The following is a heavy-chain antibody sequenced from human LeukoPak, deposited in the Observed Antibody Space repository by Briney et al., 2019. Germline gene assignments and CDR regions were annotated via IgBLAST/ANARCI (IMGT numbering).Heavy chain of an antibody. J-gene: IGHJ5*02. CDR1: GGSISSYY. D-gene: IGHD2-15*01. Sequence: PSETLSLTCTVSGGSISSYYWSWIRQPPGKGLEWVGYIYASGSTNYNSSLKSRVTLSVDTSKNQFSLKLTSVTAADTAMYYCARHSSVVRGWFDPWGQGTLVTVSS. V-gene: IGHV4-4*09. CDR3: ARHSSVVRGWFDP. CDR2: IYASGST.